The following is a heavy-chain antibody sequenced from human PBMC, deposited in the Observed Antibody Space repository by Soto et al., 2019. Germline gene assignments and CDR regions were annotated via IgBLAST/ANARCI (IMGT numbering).Heavy chain of an antibody. CDR2: IIPIFGTA. J-gene: IGHJ4*02. CDR3: ARDYTQTKVPVWVVPEPQYDF. CDR1: GCTFSSYA. V-gene: IGHV1-69*05. D-gene: IGHD3-10*01. Sequence: SVKVSCKASGCTFSSYAISWVRQAPGQGLEWMGEIIPIFGTANYAQKFQGRVTITRDKSTSTAYMELSSLRSEDTAVYYCARDYTQTKVPVWVVPEPQYDFCGQRTLSTVYS.